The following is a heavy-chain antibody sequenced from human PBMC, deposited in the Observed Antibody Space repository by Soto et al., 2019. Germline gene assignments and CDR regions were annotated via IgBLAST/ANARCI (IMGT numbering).Heavy chain of an antibody. J-gene: IGHJ6*02. D-gene: IGHD2-15*01. CDR1: GFTFSAYV. CDR2: ITSSGGGT. Sequence: EVEVLESGGGLVQPGGSLRLSCAASGFTFSAYVMSWVRQAPGKGLEWVSSITSSGGGTYYADSVKGRFTVSRDNSKNTVYLQMNSLRDEDTAVYYCARVPVAVAATEDYYGLDVWGQGTTVTVSS. CDR3: ARVPVAVAATEDYYGLDV. V-gene: IGHV3-23*01.